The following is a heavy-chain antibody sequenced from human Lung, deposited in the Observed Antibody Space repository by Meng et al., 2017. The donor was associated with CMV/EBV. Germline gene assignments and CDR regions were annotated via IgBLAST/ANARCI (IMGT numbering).Heavy chain of an antibody. CDR3: ARDWGPFDF. J-gene: IGHJ4*02. V-gene: IGHV3-21*01. CDR1: GFTFSSYT. CDR2: ISSSSSHI. D-gene: IGHD3-16*01. Sequence: GEXXKISCAASGFTFSSYTMDWVRQAPGKGLEWVSSISSSSSHIYYTDSVKGRFTISRDNAENSLYLQMNSLRAEDTAVYYCARDWGPFDFWGQGTLVTSPQ.